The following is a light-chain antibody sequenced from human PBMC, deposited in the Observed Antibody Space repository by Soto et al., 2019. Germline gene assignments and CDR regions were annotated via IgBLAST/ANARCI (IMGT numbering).Light chain of an antibody. Sequence: ILMTQSPATLSVSPGERATLSCRASQSVSNNLAWYQQKPGQAPRLLIYDASTRATGIPARFSGSGSGTEFTLSSSGLQSEDFAVYSCQQYKNWPPWTFGQGTKVEIK. J-gene: IGKJ1*01. V-gene: IGKV3-15*01. CDR3: QQYKNWPPWT. CDR2: DAS. CDR1: QSVSNN.